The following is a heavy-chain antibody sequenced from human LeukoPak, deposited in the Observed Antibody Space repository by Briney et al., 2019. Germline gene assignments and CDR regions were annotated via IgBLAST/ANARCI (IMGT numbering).Heavy chain of an antibody. CDR3: AREVEMASQFDY. CDR1: GGSISTHY. Sequence: SETLSLTCTVSGGSISTHYWSWIRQPAGKGLEWIGRISTTGSTNYNPSLKSRVTMSIDTSKNQFSLKLSSVTAADTAVYYCAREVEMASQFDYWGQGTLVTVSS. V-gene: IGHV4-4*07. CDR2: ISTTGST. D-gene: IGHD5-24*01. J-gene: IGHJ4*02.